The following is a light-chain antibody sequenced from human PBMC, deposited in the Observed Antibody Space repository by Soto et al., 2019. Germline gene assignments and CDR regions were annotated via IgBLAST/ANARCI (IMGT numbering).Light chain of an antibody. CDR1: SSNIGGNT. Sequence: QSVLTQPPSASVTPGQRVTISCSGSSSNIGGNTVNWYQKVPGAAPKLIIFSNSQRPSVVPDRYSGSKSGPSASLAIGGLQSEYEADYYCSTWDDSLNGPLFGGGTKLTVL. V-gene: IGLV1-44*01. J-gene: IGLJ2*01. CDR3: STWDDSLNGPL. CDR2: SNS.